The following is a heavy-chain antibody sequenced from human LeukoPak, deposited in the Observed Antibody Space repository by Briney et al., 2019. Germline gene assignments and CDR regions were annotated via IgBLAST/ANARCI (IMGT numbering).Heavy chain of an antibody. CDR1: GFTFSSYS. CDR2: ISGSGGST. J-gene: IGHJ3*02. Sequence: HTGGSLRLSCAASGFTFSSYSMNWVRQAPGKGLEWVSAISGSGGSTYYADSVKGRFTISRDNSKNTLYLQMNSLRAEDTAVYYCAKDRSRGGATVTTNAFDIWGQGTMVTVSS. CDR3: AKDRSRGGATVTTNAFDI. D-gene: IGHD4-17*01. V-gene: IGHV3-23*01.